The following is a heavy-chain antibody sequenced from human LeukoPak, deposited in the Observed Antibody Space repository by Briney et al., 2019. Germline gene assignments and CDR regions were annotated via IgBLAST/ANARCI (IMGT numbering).Heavy chain of an antibody. Sequence: GGSLRLSCAASGFTFDDYAMHWVRQAPGQGLEWVSGISWDSGSIGYADSGQGRFTISRDNAKNSLYLQMNSLRAEDTAVYYCARVYGDYGGYYYYYMDVWGKGTTVTVSS. D-gene: IGHD4-17*01. CDR3: ARVYGDYGGYYYYYMDV. J-gene: IGHJ6*03. V-gene: IGHV3-9*01. CDR1: GFTFDDYA. CDR2: ISWDSGSI.